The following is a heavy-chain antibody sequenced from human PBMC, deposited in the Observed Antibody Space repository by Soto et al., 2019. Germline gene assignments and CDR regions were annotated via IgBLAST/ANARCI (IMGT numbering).Heavy chain of an antibody. Sequence: ASVKVSCKASGYTFTSYGISWVRQAPGQGLEWMGWISAYNGNTNYAQKLQGRVTMTTDTSTSTAYMELRSLRSDDTAVYYCAREVLDVVVVAATHWFDHWGQGTLVTVS. D-gene: IGHD2-15*01. CDR2: ISAYNGNT. J-gene: IGHJ5*02. V-gene: IGHV1-18*01. CDR3: AREVLDVVVVAATHWFDH. CDR1: GYTFTSYG.